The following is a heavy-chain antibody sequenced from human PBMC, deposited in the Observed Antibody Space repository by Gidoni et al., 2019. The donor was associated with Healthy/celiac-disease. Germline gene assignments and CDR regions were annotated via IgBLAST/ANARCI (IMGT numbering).Heavy chain of an antibody. D-gene: IGHD6-13*01. J-gene: IGHJ4*02. CDR2: ISGSGGST. Sequence: EVQLLESGGGLVQPGGSLRLSCAASGFTFSSYAMSWVRQAPGKGLEWVSAISGSGGSTYYADSVKGRFTISRDNSKNTLYLQMNSLRAEDTAVYYCAKTVQLIAAAGTEYFDYWGQGTLVTVSS. CDR1: GFTFSSYA. CDR3: AKTVQLIAAAGTEYFDY. V-gene: IGHV3-23*01.